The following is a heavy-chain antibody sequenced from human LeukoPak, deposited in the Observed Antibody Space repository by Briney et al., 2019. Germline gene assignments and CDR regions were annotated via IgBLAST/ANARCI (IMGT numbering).Heavy chain of an antibody. D-gene: IGHD5-24*01. CDR2: ISYDGSNK. Sequence: GRSLRLSCAASGFTFSSYAMHWVRQAPGKGLEWVAVISYDGSNKYYADSVKGRFTISRDNAKNSLYLQMNSLRAEDTAVYYCAREISSDKDGYSYFDYWGQGTLVTVSS. CDR3: AREISSDKDGYSYFDY. CDR1: GFTFSSYA. J-gene: IGHJ4*02. V-gene: IGHV3-30-3*01.